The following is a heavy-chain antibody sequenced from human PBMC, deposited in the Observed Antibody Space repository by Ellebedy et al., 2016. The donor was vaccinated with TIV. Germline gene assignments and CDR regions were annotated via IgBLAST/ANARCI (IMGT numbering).Heavy chain of an antibody. Sequence: GESLKISCAASAVTFSNYPMSWVRQAPGKGLGWVSSISVTGDLTYYADSVKGRFTVSRDNSKNTLYLQMNSLRAEDTAVYYCARSCTNALCYNYWGQGTLVTVSS. J-gene: IGHJ4*02. V-gene: IGHV3-23*01. CDR1: AVTFSNYP. CDR2: ISVTGDLT. CDR3: ARSCTNALCYNY. D-gene: IGHD2-8*01.